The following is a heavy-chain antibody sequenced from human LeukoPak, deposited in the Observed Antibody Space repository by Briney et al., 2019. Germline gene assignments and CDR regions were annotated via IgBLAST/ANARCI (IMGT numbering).Heavy chain of an antibody. J-gene: IGHJ3*02. CDR3: ASRERSGSYQRYAFDI. CDR1: GGTFSSYA. D-gene: IGHD1-26*01. Sequence: AXVKVSCKASGGTFSSYAISWVRQAPGQGLEWMGRIIPIFVTANYAQKFQGRFTITTDESTTTAYMELSSLRSEDTAVYYCASRERSGSYQRYAFDIWGQGTMVTVSS. CDR2: IIPIFVTA. V-gene: IGHV1-69*05.